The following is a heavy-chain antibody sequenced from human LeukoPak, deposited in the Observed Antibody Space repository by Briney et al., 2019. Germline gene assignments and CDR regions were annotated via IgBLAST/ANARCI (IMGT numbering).Heavy chain of an antibody. J-gene: IGHJ4*02. V-gene: IGHV3-30*03. CDR2: ISYDGSNK. D-gene: IGHD3-22*01. CDR1: GFTFSSYG. CDR3: AFSGYYYDSSGKGPFDY. Sequence: GGSLRLSCAASGFTFSSYGMHWVRQAPGKGLEWVAVISYDGSNKYYADSVKGRFTISRDNSKNTLYLQMNSLRAEDTAVYYCAFSGYYYDSSGKGPFDYWGQGTLVTVSS.